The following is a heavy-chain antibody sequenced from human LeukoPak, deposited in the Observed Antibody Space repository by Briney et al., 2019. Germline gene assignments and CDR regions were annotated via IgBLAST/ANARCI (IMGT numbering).Heavy chain of an antibody. Sequence: SETLSLTCAVYGGSFSGYYWSWIRQPPGKGLEWIGEINHSGSTNYNPSLKSRVTISVDTSKNQFSLKLSSVTAADTAVYYCAREGNYDIRDSSGYYVWDYWGQGTLVTVSS. D-gene: IGHD3-22*01. CDR2: INHSGST. V-gene: IGHV4-34*01. CDR3: AREGNYDIRDSSGYYVWDY. CDR1: GGSFSGYY. J-gene: IGHJ4*02.